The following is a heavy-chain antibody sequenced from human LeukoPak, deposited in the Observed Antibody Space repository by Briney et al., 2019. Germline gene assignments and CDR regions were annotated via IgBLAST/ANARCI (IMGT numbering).Heavy chain of an antibody. D-gene: IGHD2-15*01. V-gene: IGHV1-18*01. Sequence: ASVKVSCKASGYTFTTYGISWVRHAPGQGLEWMGWISPYNGNTNYAQNLQGRVTMTADTSTSTAYMELRSLRSDDTAVYYCARDRAVVVAATDYWGQGTLVTVSS. CDR1: GYTFTTYG. J-gene: IGHJ4*02. CDR3: ARDRAVVVAATDY. CDR2: ISPYNGNT.